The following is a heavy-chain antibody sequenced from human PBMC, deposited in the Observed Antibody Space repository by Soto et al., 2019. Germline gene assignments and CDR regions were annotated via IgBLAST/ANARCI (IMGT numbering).Heavy chain of an antibody. V-gene: IGHV4-59*01. CDR2: IYYSGST. D-gene: IGHD3-22*01. J-gene: IGHJ5*01. CDR3: ARGPRYYYDSSGYISNWFDS. CDR1: GGSISSYY. Sequence: KTSETLSLTCTVSGGSISSYYWSWIRQPPGKGLEWIGYIYYSGSTNYNPSLKSRVTISVDTSKNQFSLKLSSVTAADTAVYYCARGPRYYYDSSGYISNWFDSWGQGTLVTVSS.